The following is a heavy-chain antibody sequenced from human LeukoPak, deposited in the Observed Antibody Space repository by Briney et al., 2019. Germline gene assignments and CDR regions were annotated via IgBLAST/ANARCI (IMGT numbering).Heavy chain of an antibody. D-gene: IGHD1-26*01. Sequence: PGGSLRLSCAASGFTFSDYYMNWIRQAPGRGLEYISYISGSSGDTNYADSVKGRFTISRDSAKNTLFLQMNSLRAEDTAVYYCASSYDGAFWGPGTLVTVSS. CDR1: GFTFSDYY. J-gene: IGHJ4*02. CDR2: ISGSSGDT. V-gene: IGHV3-11*06. CDR3: ASSYDGAF.